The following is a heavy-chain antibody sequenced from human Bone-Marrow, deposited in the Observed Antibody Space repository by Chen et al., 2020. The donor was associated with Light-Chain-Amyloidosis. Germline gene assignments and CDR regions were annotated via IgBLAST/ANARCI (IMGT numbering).Heavy chain of an antibody. CDR2: IYPDDSDA. Sequence: GYTFPNYWIGWVRQMPGKGLEWMGVIYPDDSDARYSPSFEGQVTISADKSITIAYLQWRSLKASDTAMYYCARRRDGYNFDYWGQGTLVTVSS. V-gene: IGHV5-51*01. D-gene: IGHD5-12*01. J-gene: IGHJ4*02. CDR3: ARRRDGYNFDY. CDR1: GYTFPNYW.